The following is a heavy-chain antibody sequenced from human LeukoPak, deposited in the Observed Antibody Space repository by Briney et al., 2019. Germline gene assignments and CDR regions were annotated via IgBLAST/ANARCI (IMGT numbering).Heavy chain of an antibody. J-gene: IGHJ6*03. CDR3: ARERWDRGYYYYYMDV. V-gene: IGHV4-61*02. Sequence: PSETLSLTRTVSGGSISSGSYYWSWIRQPAGKGLEWIGRIYTSGSTNYNPSLKSRVTISVDTSKNQFSLKLSSVTAADTAVYYCARERWDRGYYYYYMDVWGKGTTVTISS. D-gene: IGHD1-26*01. CDR1: GGSISSGSYY. CDR2: IYTSGST.